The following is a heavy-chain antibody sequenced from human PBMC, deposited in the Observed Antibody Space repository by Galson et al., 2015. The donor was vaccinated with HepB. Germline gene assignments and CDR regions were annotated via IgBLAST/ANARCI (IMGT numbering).Heavy chain of an antibody. CDR2: IKSETDGGTT. CDR1: GSTFSNAW. V-gene: IGHV3-15*01. J-gene: IGHJ6*02. CDR3: ARHMSVGGGLDV. D-gene: IGHD5/OR15-5a*01. Sequence: SLRLSCAASGSTFSNAWMNWVRQAPGKGLEWVGRIKSETDGGTTDYAAPVKGRFTISRDDSKNTLYLQMNSLRADDTAVYYCARHMSVGGGLDVWGQGTAGSVSS.